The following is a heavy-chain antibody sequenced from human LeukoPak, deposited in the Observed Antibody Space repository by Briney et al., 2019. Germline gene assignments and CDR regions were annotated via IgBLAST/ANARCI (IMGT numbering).Heavy chain of an antibody. V-gene: IGHV3-21*03. J-gene: IGHJ4*02. D-gene: IGHD3-10*01. CDR1: GFTFSSYS. Sequence: GGSLRLSCAASGFTFSSYSMNWVRQAPGKGLEWVSSISSSSSYIYYADSVKGRFTISRDNAKNSLYLQMNSLRAEDTAVYYCARDCWDYGSGSYCGIDYWGQGTLVSVSS. CDR2: ISSSSSYI. CDR3: ARDCWDYGSGSYCGIDY.